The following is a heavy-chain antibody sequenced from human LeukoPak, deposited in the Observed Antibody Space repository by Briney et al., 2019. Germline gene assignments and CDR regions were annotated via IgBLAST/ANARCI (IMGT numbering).Heavy chain of an antibody. Sequence: PSETLSLTCTVSGGSISSYYWSWIRQPPGKGLEWIGYIYYSGSTNYNPSLKSRVTISVDTSKNQFSLKLSSVTAADTAVYYCARHVWHFVRADANHFDYWGQGTLVTVSS. CDR3: ARHVWHFVRADANHFDY. CDR2: IYYSGST. D-gene: IGHD3-10*02. J-gene: IGHJ4*02. V-gene: IGHV4-59*08. CDR1: GGSISSYY.